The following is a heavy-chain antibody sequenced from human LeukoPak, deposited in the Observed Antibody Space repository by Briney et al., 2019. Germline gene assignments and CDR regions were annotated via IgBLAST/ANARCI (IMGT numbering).Heavy chain of an antibody. CDR2: ISGSGGST. Sequence: GGSLRLSCAASGFTFSSYAMSWVRQAPGKGLEWVSAISGSGGSTYYADSVKARFTLSRDNSKNTLYLQMNSLRAEDTAVYYCAKMGDVVVPAAIRAEYFQHWGQGTLVTVSS. D-gene: IGHD2-2*02. CDR1: GFTFSSYA. J-gene: IGHJ1*01. CDR3: AKMGDVVVPAAIRAEYFQH. V-gene: IGHV3-23*01.